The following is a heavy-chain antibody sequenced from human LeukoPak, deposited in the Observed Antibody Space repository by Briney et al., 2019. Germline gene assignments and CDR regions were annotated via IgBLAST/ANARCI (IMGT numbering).Heavy chain of an antibody. D-gene: IGHD2-15*01. CDR2: IYYSGSI. J-gene: IGHJ6*01. CDR1: GASISSYY. Sequence: SETLSLTCTVSGASISSYYWSWIRQPPGKGLEWIGDIYYSGSIKYNPSLKSRVTMSVDTSKNQFSLKVRSVTATDTAVYYCASLPTGYSSTDYYGIDVWGQGTTVTVSS. V-gene: IGHV4-59*12. CDR3: ASLPTGYSSTDYYGIDV.